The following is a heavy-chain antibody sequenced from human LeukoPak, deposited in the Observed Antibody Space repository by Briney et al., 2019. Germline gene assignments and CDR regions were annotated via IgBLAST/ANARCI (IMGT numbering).Heavy chain of an antibody. Sequence: PGGSLRLSCAASGFTLSSYGMHWVRQAPGKGLEWVAFIRYDGSNKYYADSVKGRFTISRDNSKNTLYLQMNSLRAEDTAVYYCAKDLGSSGWYDAFDIWGQGTMVTVSS. D-gene: IGHD6-19*01. V-gene: IGHV3-30*02. CDR3: AKDLGSSGWYDAFDI. J-gene: IGHJ3*02. CDR1: GFTLSSYG. CDR2: IRYDGSNK.